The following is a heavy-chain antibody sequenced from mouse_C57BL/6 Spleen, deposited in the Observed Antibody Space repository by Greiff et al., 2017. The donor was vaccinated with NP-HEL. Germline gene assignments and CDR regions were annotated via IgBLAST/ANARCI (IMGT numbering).Heavy chain of an antibody. CDR3: ARNYDGFPFAY. D-gene: IGHD2-3*01. J-gene: IGHJ3*01. V-gene: IGHV3-6*01. CDR2: ISYDGSN. Sequence: EVKLVESGPGLVKPSQSLSLTCSVTGYSITSGYYWNWIRQFPGNKLEWMGYISYDGSNNYNPSLKNRISITRDTSKNQFFLKLNSVTTEDTATYYCARNYDGFPFAYWGQGTLVTVSA. CDR1: GYSITSGYY.